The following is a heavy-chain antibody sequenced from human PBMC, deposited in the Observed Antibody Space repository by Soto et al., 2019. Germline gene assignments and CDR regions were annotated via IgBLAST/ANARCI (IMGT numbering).Heavy chain of an antibody. V-gene: IGHV3-11*06. Sequence: QIQLVESGGGLVKPGGSLRLSSAASGFSLSDFYMSWIRQAPGKGLEWVSYIGINSNYREYADSVKGRHTISRDNAKNSLYLQMNSLRGEDTAVYYCVRGGGGGQFDYWGQGTLVSVSS. CDR1: GFSLSDFY. CDR2: IGINSNYR. J-gene: IGHJ4*02. CDR3: VRGGGGGQFDY. D-gene: IGHD2-21*01.